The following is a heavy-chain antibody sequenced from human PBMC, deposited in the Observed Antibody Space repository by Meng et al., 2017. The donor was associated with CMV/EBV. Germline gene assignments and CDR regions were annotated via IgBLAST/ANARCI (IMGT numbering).Heavy chain of an antibody. J-gene: IGHJ6*02. V-gene: IGHV4-39*07. CDR3: ARDDSSSGRGVCSGMDV. Sequence: GSLRPSCTVSGGSISSSSYYWGWIRQPPGKGLEWIGSIYYSGSTYYNPSLKSRVTISVDTSKNQFSLKLSSVTAADTAVYYCARDDSSSGRGVCSGMDVWGQGTTVTVSS. CDR2: IYYSGST. CDR1: GGSISSSSYY. D-gene: IGHD6-6*01.